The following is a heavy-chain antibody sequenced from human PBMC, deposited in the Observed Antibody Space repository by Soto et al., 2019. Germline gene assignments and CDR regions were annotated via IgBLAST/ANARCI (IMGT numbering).Heavy chain of an antibody. CDR3: ARQHGSASYPSDY. J-gene: IGHJ4*02. CDR2: IYYSGST. V-gene: IGHV4-39*01. D-gene: IGHD3-10*01. CDR1: GGSISSSSYY. Sequence: SETLSLTCTVSGGSISSSSYYWGWIRQPPGKGLEWIGSIYYSGSTYYNPSLKSRVTISVDTSKNQFSLKLSSVTAADTAVYYCARQHGSASYPSDYWGQGTQVTVSS.